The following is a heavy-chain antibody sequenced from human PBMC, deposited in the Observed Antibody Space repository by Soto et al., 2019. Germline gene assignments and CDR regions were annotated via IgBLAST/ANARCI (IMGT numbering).Heavy chain of an antibody. Sequence: QVQRQQWGAGLLKPSETLSLTCAVYGGSFSGYQWTWIRQTPGKGLEWIGEINDSGNINYNPSLRSRASFLGATARKQISRRLSSGAAAATAVYYCARGLILWFGELSRRGGYYYYMDVWGKGTSVTVSS. CDR3: ARGLILWFGELSRRGGYYYYMDV. V-gene: IGHV4-34*01. CDR1: GGSFSGYQ. D-gene: IGHD3-10*01. CDR2: INDSGNI. J-gene: IGHJ6*03.